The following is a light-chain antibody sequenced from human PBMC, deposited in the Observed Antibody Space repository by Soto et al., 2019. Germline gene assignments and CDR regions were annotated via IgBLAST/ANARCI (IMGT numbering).Light chain of an antibody. CDR2: WAS. CDR3: QQYYSTPQT. J-gene: IGKJ1*01. Sequence: DSVMTQSPDSLAVSLGERATINCKSSQSVLYSSNKKYYLAWSQQKPVQPPKLLIKWASTRESGVPDRFSGSGSGTDFTLTIGSLQAEDVAVDYCQQYYSTPQTFGQGPKVEIK. V-gene: IGKV4-1*01. CDR1: QSVLYSSNKKYY.